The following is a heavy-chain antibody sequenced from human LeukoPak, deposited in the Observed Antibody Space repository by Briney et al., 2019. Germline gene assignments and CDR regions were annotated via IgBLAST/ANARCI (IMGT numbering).Heavy chain of an antibody. D-gene: IGHD6-19*01. J-gene: IGHJ4*02. Sequence: HPGGSLRLSCAASGFSVSTNYMTWVRQAPGKGLEWISVIYSGGATFYADSVKGRFTISRDNSKNTVHLQMNSLRAEDTAVYYCARDKRGEISDWNRGLDYWGQGTLVTVSS. CDR1: GFSVSTNY. V-gene: IGHV3-53*01. CDR3: ARDKRGEISDWNRGLDY. CDR2: IYSGGAT.